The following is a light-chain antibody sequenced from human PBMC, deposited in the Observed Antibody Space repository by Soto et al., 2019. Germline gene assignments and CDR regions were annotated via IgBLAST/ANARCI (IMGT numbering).Light chain of an antibody. CDR2: DVD. Sequence: QSALTPPASVSGSPGQSITISCTGKSSEVGSYNYVSWYQHHPGKAPKLVIYDVDDRPSGVSNRFSGSKSGNTASLTISGLQAEDEADYYCSSFTNSSPLGVFGTGTKVTVL. CDR3: SSFTNSSPLGV. CDR1: SSEVGSYNY. V-gene: IGLV2-14*03. J-gene: IGLJ1*01.